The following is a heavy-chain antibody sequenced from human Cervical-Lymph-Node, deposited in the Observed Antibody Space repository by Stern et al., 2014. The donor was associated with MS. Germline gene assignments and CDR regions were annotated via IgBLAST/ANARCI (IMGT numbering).Heavy chain of an antibody. CDR1: GGSISSYY. CDR3: ARGFSSSWYGGRFFNY. J-gene: IGHJ4*02. CDR2: IYYSGHT. Sequence: LQLQESGPGLVKPSETLSLTCTVSGGSISSYYWSWIRQAPGKGLEWISYIYYSGHTDYNPSLQGRVTVSVDTPKNQVSLRLSSVTAADTAVYYCARGFSSSWYGGRFFNYWGQGTLVTVSS. V-gene: IGHV4-59*01. D-gene: IGHD6-13*01.